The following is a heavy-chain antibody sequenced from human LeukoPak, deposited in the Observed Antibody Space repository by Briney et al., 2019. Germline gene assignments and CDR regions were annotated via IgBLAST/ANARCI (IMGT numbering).Heavy chain of an antibody. Sequence: GGSLRLSCAASGFTFSSYWMSWVRQAPGKGLEWVANIKYDGSEKYYVDSVKGRFTISRDNAKNPLYLQMNSLRAEDTAVYYCARDIEAAGLFLDYWGQGTLVTVSS. CDR1: GFTFSSYW. V-gene: IGHV3-7*01. CDR2: IKYDGSEK. D-gene: IGHD6-13*01. CDR3: ARDIEAAGLFLDY. J-gene: IGHJ4*02.